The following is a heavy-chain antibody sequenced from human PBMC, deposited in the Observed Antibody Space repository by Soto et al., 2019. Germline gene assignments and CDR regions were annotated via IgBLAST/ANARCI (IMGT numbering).Heavy chain of an antibody. CDR2: ISSSSSYI. Sequence: GWALRLSCAASGVTFSSYSMNWVRQAPGKGLEWVSSISSSSSYIYYADSVKGRFTISRDNAKNSLYLQMNSLRAEDTAVYYCFSIQVGASHLWFVSWRQGPLVTV. J-gene: IGHJ5*01. CDR1: GVTFSSYS. D-gene: IGHD3-10*01. V-gene: IGHV3-21*01. CDR3: FSIQVGASHLWFVS.